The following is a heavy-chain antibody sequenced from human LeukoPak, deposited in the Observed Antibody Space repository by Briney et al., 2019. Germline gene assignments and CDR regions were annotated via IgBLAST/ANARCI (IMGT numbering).Heavy chain of an antibody. J-gene: IGHJ1*01. V-gene: IGHV4-39*01. Sequence: SETLSLTCSVSGDSISRSDSYWDWIRQPPGKGLEWIGTLYYTGRTYYSPSLKSRLTMSVDTSNNQFSLNLRSVTAADTAVYYCARRRYYDASGYLEWGQGTLLSVSS. D-gene: IGHD3-22*01. CDR2: LYYTGRT. CDR3: ARRRYYDASGYLE. CDR1: GDSISRSDSY.